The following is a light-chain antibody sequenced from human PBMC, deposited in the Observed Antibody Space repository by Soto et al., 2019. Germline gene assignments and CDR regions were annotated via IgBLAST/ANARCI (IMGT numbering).Light chain of an antibody. Sequence: QSALTQPRSVSGSPGQSVTISCTGTSSDVGGYNYVSWYQQHPGKAPKLMIYDVSKRPSGVPDRFSGSKSGNTASLTISGLQAGDEADYYCCSNAGSYTYVFGTGTKLTVL. CDR2: DVS. CDR3: CSNAGSYTYV. CDR1: SSDVGGYNY. J-gene: IGLJ1*01. V-gene: IGLV2-11*01.